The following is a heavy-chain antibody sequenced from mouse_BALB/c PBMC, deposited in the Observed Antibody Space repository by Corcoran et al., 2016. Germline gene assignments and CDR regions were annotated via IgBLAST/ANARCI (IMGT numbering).Heavy chain of an antibody. J-gene: IGHJ4*01. CDR2: NDPANGNT. D-gene: IGHD1-2*01. Sequence: VQLQQSREELVKPVASVKLFCTASGFNSKDTYMHWVKQRPEQSLEWIGRNDPANGNTKYDPKFQGKATITADTSSNTAYLQLSSLTSEDTAVYYCARLLRLYYAMDNWGQGTSVTVSS. V-gene: IGHV14-3*02. CDR1: GFNSKDTY. CDR3: ARLLRLYYAMDN.